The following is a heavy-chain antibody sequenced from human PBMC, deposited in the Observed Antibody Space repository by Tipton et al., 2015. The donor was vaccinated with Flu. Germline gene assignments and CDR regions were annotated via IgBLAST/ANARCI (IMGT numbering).Heavy chain of an antibody. J-gene: IGHJ4*02. CDR3: ATEYRGGGNRYYFDY. CDR1: GGSISSYY. CDR2: IYYSGST. Sequence: TLSLTCTVSGGSISSYYWSWLRQPPGKGLEWIGYIYYSGSTNYNPSLKSRVTISVDTSKNQFSLKLSSVTAAGTAVYYCATEYRGGGNRYYFDYWGQGTLVTVSS. D-gene: IGHD4-23*01. V-gene: IGHV4-59*01.